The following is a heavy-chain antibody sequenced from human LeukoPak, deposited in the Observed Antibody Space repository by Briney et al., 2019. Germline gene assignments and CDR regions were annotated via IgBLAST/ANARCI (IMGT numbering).Heavy chain of an antibody. J-gene: IGHJ3*02. Sequence: SQTLSLTCTVSGGSISSGDYYWSWIRQPPGKGLEWIGYIYYSGSTYYNPSLKSRVTISVDTSKNQFSLKLSSVTAADTAVYYCARGTRGYDLRRNAFDIWGQGTMVTVSS. V-gene: IGHV4-30-4*01. CDR2: IYYSGST. CDR3: ARGTRGYDLRRNAFDI. CDR1: GGSISSGDYY. D-gene: IGHD5-12*01.